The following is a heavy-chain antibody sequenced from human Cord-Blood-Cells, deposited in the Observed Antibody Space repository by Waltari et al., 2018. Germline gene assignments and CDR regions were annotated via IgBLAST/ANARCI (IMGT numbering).Heavy chain of an antibody. CDR3: ASRDVYSGYDDY. D-gene: IGHD5-12*01. CDR2: ISSSGSTR. V-gene: IGHV3-48*03. CDR1: GFTFSSYE. J-gene: IGHJ4*02. Sequence: EVQLVESGGGLVQPGGSLRLSCAASGFTFSSYEMNWVRQAPGKGLGLVSYISSSGSTRYYADSVKGRFTISRDNAKNSLYLQMNSLRAEDTAVYYCASRDVYSGYDDYWGQGTLVTVSS.